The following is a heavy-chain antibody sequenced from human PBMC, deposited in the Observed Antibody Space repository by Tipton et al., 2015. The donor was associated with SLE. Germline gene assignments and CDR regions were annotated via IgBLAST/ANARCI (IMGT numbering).Heavy chain of an antibody. V-gene: IGHV3-9*01. J-gene: IGHJ2*01. Sequence: SLRLSCVASGFTFDDYAMLWVRQRPGKGLEWVSSISRNSGSTAYGDSVSGRFTISRDNAKNSLTLQMNSLRAEDTAAYFCAKTSSGWSWYLDLWGRGTLVSVSS. CDR1: GFTFDDYA. CDR2: ISRNSGST. CDR3: AKTSSGWSWYLDL. D-gene: IGHD6-25*01.